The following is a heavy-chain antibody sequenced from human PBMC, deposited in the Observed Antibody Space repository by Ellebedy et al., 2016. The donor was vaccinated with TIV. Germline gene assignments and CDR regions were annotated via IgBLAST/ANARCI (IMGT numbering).Heavy chain of an antibody. Sequence: GGSLRLXXATSGFTFSAYAMHWVRQAPGTGLEWVALVWFDGSSEFYADSVKGRFTISRDNSENTMSLQMNSLRDEDTAVYYCARGGSKSNWYQPFDSWGQGTLVTVSS. CDR2: VWFDGSSE. J-gene: IGHJ4*02. CDR3: ARGGSKSNWYQPFDS. V-gene: IGHV3-33*01. CDR1: GFTFSAYA. D-gene: IGHD1-20*01.